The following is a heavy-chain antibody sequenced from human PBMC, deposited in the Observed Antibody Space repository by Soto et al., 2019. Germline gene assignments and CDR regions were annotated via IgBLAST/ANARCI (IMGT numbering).Heavy chain of an antibody. CDR1: GFTFSSYA. Sequence: PGGSLRLSCAASGFTFSSYAMIWVRQAPGKGLEWVSAISGSGGSTYYADSVKGRFTISRDNSKNTLYLQMNSLRAEDTAVYYCAKQGIVVVSPFDYWGQGTLVTVSS. V-gene: IGHV3-23*01. D-gene: IGHD3-22*01. J-gene: IGHJ4*02. CDR2: ISGSGGST. CDR3: AKQGIVVVSPFDY.